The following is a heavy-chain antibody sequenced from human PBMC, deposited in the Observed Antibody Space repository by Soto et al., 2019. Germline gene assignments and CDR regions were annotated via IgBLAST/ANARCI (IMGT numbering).Heavy chain of an antibody. J-gene: IGHJ3*02. Sequence: GGSLRLSCAASGFTFSSYSMNWVRQAPGKGLEWVSYISSSSSTIYYADSVKGRFTISRDNAKNSLYLQMNSLRAEDTAVYYCARDAGGMGDYVGAFDIWGQGTMVTVSS. CDR1: GFTFSSYS. D-gene: IGHD4-17*01. CDR2: ISSSSSTI. CDR3: ARDAGGMGDYVGAFDI. V-gene: IGHV3-48*01.